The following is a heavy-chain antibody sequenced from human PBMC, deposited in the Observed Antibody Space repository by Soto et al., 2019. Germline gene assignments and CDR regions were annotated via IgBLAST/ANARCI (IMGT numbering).Heavy chain of an antibody. V-gene: IGHV3-30*18. CDR1: GFTFSSYG. CDR2: ISYDGSNK. CDR3: AKPLATTVLRYYYYYGMDV. J-gene: IGHJ6*02. Sequence: QVQLVESGGGVVQPGRSLRLSCAASGFTFSSYGMHWVRQAPGKGLEWVAVISYDGSNKYYADSVKGRFTISRDNSKNTLYLQMNSVRAEDTAVYYCAKPLATTVLRYYYYYGMDVWGQGTTVTVSS. D-gene: IGHD5-12*01.